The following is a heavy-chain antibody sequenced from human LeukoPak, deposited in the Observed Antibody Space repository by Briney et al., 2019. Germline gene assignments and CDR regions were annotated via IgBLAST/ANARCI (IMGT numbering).Heavy chain of an antibody. J-gene: IGHJ6*03. CDR3: ARALRPAAIGSRSYYYYYYMDV. V-gene: IGHV1-2*02. CDR2: INPNSGGT. D-gene: IGHD2-2*01. CDR1: GYTFTGYY. Sequence: GASVKVSCKASGYTFTGYYMHWVRQASGQGLEWMGWINPNSGGTNYAQKFQGRVTMTRDTSISTAYMELSRLRSDDTAVYYCARALRPAAIGSRSYYYYYYMDVWGKGTTVIISS.